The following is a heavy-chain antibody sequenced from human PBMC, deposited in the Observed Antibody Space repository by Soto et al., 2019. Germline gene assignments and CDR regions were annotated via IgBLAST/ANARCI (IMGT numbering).Heavy chain of an antibody. Sequence: QVQLQESGPGLVKPSGTLSLTCAVSGGSISSSNWWSWVRQPPGKGLEWIGEIYHSGSTNYNPSLKSRVTISVAKSKNQFSLKLSSVTAADTAVYYCAGALQWLDEGGYFDYWGQGTLVTVSS. V-gene: IGHV4-4*02. CDR2: IYHSGST. CDR3: AGALQWLDEGGYFDY. CDR1: GGSISSSNW. J-gene: IGHJ4*02. D-gene: IGHD6-19*01.